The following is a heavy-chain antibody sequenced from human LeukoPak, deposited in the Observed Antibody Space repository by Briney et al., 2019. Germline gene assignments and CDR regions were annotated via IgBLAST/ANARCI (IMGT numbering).Heavy chain of an antibody. V-gene: IGHV3-30*03. J-gene: IGHJ4*02. CDR2: ISYGGTNK. D-gene: IGHD6-19*01. Sequence: GGTLRLSCAASGFAFSDYSMNWARQAPGKGPERVAFISYGGTNKFYADSVKGRFTISGDSSKNTLYLQMNTLRADDTAVYYCARGLYTNGWYYFDYWGQGTLVTVSS. CDR1: GFAFSDYS. CDR3: ARGLYTNGWYYFDY.